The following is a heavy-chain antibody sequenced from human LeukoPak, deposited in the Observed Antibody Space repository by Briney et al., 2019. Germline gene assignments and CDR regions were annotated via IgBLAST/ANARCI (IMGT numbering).Heavy chain of an antibody. CDR1: GFSVSTYG. CDR2: ISGDGFST. J-gene: IGHJ5*02. Sequence: GGSLRLSCAASGFSVSTYGMSWVRQAPGRGLELVSGISGDGFSTYYADSVKGRFTISRDKSKNTLYLQMNSLRVDDTAMYYCAKNHHPPRSVLMVYGNWFHPWGQGTLVIVSS. CDR3: AKNHHPPRSVLMVYGNWFHP. V-gene: IGHV3-23*01. D-gene: IGHD2-8*01.